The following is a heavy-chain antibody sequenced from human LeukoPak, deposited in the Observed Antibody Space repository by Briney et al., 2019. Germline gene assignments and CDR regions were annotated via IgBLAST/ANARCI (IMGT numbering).Heavy chain of an antibody. V-gene: IGHV4-59*01. CDR1: GGSFSGYY. CDR2: INYSGGT. Sequence: PSETLSLTCAVYGGSFSGYYWSWMRQPPGKGLEFIGYINYSGGTNYNPSLKSRVTISVDKSKKQFSLILSSVTAADTAMYYCARAPDTSGYFYYFDYWGQGLLVTVSS. J-gene: IGHJ4*02. CDR3: ARAPDTSGYFYYFDY. D-gene: IGHD3-22*01.